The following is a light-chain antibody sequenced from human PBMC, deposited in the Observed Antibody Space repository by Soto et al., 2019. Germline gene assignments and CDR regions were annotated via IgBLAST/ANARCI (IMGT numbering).Light chain of an antibody. CDR3: SSYTSSSKVV. V-gene: IGLV2-14*01. Sequence: QSALTQPASVSGSPGQSITISCTGTSSDVGGYNYVSWYQQPPGQAPKLMLYEGSNRPSGVSNRFSGSKSGNTASLTISGLQAEDEADYYCSSYTSSSKVVFGGGTKVTVL. CDR1: SSDVGGYNY. J-gene: IGLJ2*01. CDR2: EGS.